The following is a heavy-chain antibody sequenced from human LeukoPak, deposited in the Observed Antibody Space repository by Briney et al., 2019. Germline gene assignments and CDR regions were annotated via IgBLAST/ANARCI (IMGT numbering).Heavy chain of an antibody. CDR1: GITLSNYG. V-gene: IGHV3-23*01. CDR3: AKRGVVIRVILVGFHKEAYYFDS. J-gene: IGHJ4*02. D-gene: IGHD3-22*01. CDR2: ISGSGGRT. Sequence: PGGSLRLSCAVSGITLSNYGMSWVRQAPGKGLEWVAGISGSGGRTTYADSVKGRFTISRDNAKNTLFLQMNSLRAEDTAVYFCAKRGVVIRVILVGFHKEAYYFDSWGQGALVTVSS.